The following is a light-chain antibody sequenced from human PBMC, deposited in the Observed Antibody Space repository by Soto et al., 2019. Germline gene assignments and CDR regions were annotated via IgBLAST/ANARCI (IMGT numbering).Light chain of an antibody. CDR2: GVS. Sequence: EIVLTQSPCTLSLSPGERATLSCRASQSVSSNYLAWFQQRPGQPPRLIIYGVSTRATGTPDRFSASGSGTDFTLTINRLEREDFAVYYCQQYGGSPWTFGQGTKLESK. CDR3: QQYGGSPWT. V-gene: IGKV3-20*01. CDR1: QSVSSNY. J-gene: IGKJ1*01.